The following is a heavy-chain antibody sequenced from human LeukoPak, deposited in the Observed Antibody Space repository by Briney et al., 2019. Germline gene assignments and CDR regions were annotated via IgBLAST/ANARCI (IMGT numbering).Heavy chain of an antibody. V-gene: IGHV4-34*01. CDR3: ARGRVLLWFGERSNWFDP. D-gene: IGHD3-10*01. CDR1: GGSFSGYY. CDR2: INHSGST. Sequence: PSETLSLTCAVYGGSFSGYYWSWLRHPPGRGLEWIGEINHSGSTNYTPSLKSRVTISVDTSKNQFSLKLSSVSAADTAVYYWARGRVLLWFGERSNWFDPWGQGTLVTVSS. J-gene: IGHJ5*02.